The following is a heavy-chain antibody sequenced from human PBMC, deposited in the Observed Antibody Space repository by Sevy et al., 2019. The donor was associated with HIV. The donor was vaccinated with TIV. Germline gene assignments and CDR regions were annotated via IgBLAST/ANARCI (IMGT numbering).Heavy chain of an antibody. J-gene: IGHJ3*02. D-gene: IGHD5-12*01. CDR3: ARQIRDGYNYWGDAFDI. Sequence: KQSQTLSLTCTVSGGSISSSSYYWGWIRQPPGNGLEWIGSIYYSGSTYYNPSLKSRVTISVDTSKNQFSPKLSSVTAADTAVYYCARQIRDGYNYWGDAFDIWGQGTMVTVSS. CDR2: IYYSGST. V-gene: IGHV4-39*01. CDR1: GGSISSSSYY.